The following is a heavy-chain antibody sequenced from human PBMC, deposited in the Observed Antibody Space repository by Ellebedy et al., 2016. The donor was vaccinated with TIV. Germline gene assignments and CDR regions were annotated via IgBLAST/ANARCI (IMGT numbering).Heavy chain of an antibody. D-gene: IGHD2-21*01. J-gene: IGHJ3*02. Sequence: PGGSLRLSCEASTFSVSTNYMSWVRQAPGKGLEWVSVIYAGGATYYADSVEGRFTISRANSKNTVHLQMNTLKIEDTAIYYCARARDSRAALDIWGQGTMVTVSS. V-gene: IGHV3-66*01. CDR3: ARARDSRAALDI. CDR2: IYAGGAT. CDR1: TFSVSTNY.